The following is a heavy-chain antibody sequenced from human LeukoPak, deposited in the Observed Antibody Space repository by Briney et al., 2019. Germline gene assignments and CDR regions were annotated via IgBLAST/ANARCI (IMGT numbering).Heavy chain of an antibody. J-gene: IGHJ4*02. V-gene: IGHV5-51*01. CDR3: ARQDRRLSSGWYVVDY. CDR2: IYPGDSDT. D-gene: IGHD6-19*01. Sequence: PGESLKISCKGSGYSFTSYWIAWVRQMPGKGLEWMGIIYPGDSDTRYSPSFQGQVTISADKSISTAYLQWSSLKASDTAMYYCARQDRRLSSGWYVVDYWGQGTLVTVSS. CDR1: GYSFTSYW.